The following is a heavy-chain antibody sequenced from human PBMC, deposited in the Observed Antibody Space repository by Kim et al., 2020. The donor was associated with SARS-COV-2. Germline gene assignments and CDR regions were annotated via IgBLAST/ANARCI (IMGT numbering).Heavy chain of an antibody. CDR1: GFTFSSYG. CDR2: ISYDGSNK. CDR3: AKDRDLDY. V-gene: IGHV3-30*18. J-gene: IGHJ4*02. Sequence: GRSLRLSCAASGFTFSSYGMHWVRQAPGKGLEWVAVISYDGSNKYYADSVKGRFTISRDNSKNTLYLQMNSLRAEDTAVYYCAKDRDLDYWGQGTLVTV.